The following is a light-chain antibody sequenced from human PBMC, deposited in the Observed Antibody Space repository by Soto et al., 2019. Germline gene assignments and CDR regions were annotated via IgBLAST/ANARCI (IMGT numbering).Light chain of an antibody. CDR2: DAS. V-gene: IGKV1-5*01. Sequence: DIQMTQSPSTLSASVGDRVTITCRASQSISSWLAWYQQKPGKAPKLLIYDASSLDSGVPSRFSGSGSGTEFTLTISSLQPDDFATYYCQQYNSYRTFGQVTKVEIK. CDR3: QQYNSYRT. CDR1: QSISSW. J-gene: IGKJ1*01.